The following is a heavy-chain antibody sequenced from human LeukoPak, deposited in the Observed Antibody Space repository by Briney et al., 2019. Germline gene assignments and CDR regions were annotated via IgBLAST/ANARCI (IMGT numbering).Heavy chain of an antibody. CDR2: IYYSGST. J-gene: IGHJ4*02. V-gene: IGHV4-39*01. Sequence: SETLSLTCTVSGGSISSSSYYWDWIRQPPGKGLEWIGSIYYSGSTYYNPSLKSRVTISVATSKNQFSLNLTSVTAADTAVYYCARHISGGYRWGFDYWGQGTLVTVSS. CDR1: GGSISSSSYY. D-gene: IGHD1-26*01. CDR3: ARHISGGYRWGFDY.